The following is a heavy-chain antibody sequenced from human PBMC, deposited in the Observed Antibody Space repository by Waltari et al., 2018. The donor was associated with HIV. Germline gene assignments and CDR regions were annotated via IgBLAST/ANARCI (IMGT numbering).Heavy chain of an antibody. D-gene: IGHD4-17*01. Sequence: QVQLQASGPGLVKPSENLSLTCAVSGGSIRCHNWWTWVRQAPGKGLEWIGEMYHSGSTNYNPSLRSRVTISVDKSKNQFSLRLTSVTTADTAVYYCVRVMSGDYRSSWFDPWGQGTLVTVSS. V-gene: IGHV4-4*02. J-gene: IGHJ5*02. CDR3: VRVMSGDYRSSWFDP. CDR2: MYHSGST. CDR1: GGSIRCHNW.